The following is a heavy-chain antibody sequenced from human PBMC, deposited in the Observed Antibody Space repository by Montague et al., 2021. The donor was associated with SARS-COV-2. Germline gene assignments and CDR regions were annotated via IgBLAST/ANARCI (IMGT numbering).Heavy chain of an antibody. CDR2: IDASGAT. V-gene: IGHV4-61*02. D-gene: IGHD3-9*01. Sequence: TLSLTCTVSGGSIRSDGFYWNWIRQPAGKGLEWIGRIDASGATNYKPSLKNRVIISLDRSKNQFSLKLSSVIAADTAVYYCARSAFRYFDRPGMDVWGQGTTVTVSS. CDR3: ARSAFRYFDRPGMDV. J-gene: IGHJ6*02. CDR1: GGSIRSDGFY.